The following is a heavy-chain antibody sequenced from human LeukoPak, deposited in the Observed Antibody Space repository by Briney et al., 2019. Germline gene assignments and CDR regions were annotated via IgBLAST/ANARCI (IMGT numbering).Heavy chain of an antibody. CDR3: ARGTGDFDY. Sequence: PGGSLRLSCAASGFTFTRYWMTWVRQAPGKGLQWVANIKRDGSEKYYVDSVKGRFTISRDNAKNSLYLQMNSLRAEDTAVYYCARGTGDFDYWGQGTLVTVSS. J-gene: IGHJ4*02. D-gene: IGHD7-27*01. CDR1: GFTFTRYW. CDR2: IKRDGSEK. V-gene: IGHV3-7*04.